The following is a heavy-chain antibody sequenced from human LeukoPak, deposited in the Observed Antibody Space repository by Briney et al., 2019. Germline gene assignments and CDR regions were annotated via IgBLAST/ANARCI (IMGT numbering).Heavy chain of an antibody. CDR1: GGSISSYY. CDR3: ARAQNYYDSSGYSGWDDALDI. D-gene: IGHD3-22*01. V-gene: IGHV4-4*07. J-gene: IGHJ3*02. Sequence: SETLSLTCTVSGGSISSYYWSWIRQPAGKGLEWIGRIYTSGSTNYNPSLKSRVAMSVDTSKNQFSLKLSSVSAADTAVYYCARAQNYYDSSGYSGWDDALDIWGQGTMVTVSS. CDR2: IYTSGST.